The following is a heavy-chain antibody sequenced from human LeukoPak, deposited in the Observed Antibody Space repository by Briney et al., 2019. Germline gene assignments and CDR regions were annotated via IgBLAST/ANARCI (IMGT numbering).Heavy chain of an antibody. CDR1: GYTFGSYS. Sequence: GGSLRLSCAASGYTFGSYSIMWVRQAPGKGLEWVSAISGSGVSTYYADSVKGRFSISRDNSKNTLYLQLNSLRAEDTAIYYCAQGHGSSCWLLFDSWGQGTLVTVSS. CDR2: ISGSGVST. V-gene: IGHV3-23*01. D-gene: IGHD6-19*01. CDR3: AQGHGSSCWLLFDS. J-gene: IGHJ4*02.